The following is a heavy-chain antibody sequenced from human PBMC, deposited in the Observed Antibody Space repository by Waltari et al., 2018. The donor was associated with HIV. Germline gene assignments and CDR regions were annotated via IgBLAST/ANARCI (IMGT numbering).Heavy chain of an antibody. Sequence: QVQLQESGPGLVRPSETLSLTCTVSGGSIGSYYWSWIRQPPGKELEWIGYIHYSGSANSTPSLKSRVTVSVDTSKHQFSLKLSSVTAADTAVYYCATLMVYAPRSHYYGMDVWGQGTTVIVSS. CDR3: ATLMVYAPRSHYYGMDV. D-gene: IGHD2-8*01. CDR1: GGSIGSYY. V-gene: IGHV4-59*01. J-gene: IGHJ6*02. CDR2: IHYSGSA.